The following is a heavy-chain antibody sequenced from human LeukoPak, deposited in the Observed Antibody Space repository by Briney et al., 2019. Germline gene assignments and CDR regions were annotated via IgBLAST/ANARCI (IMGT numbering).Heavy chain of an antibody. CDR2: IYYSGST. D-gene: IGHD3-10*01. J-gene: IGHJ6*03. Sequence: SETLSLTCTVSGGSISSSSYCWDWIRQPPGKGLEWIGSIYYSGSTYYNPSLKSRVTISVDTSKNQFSLKLSSVTAADTAVYYCATTYYYGSGQYYYYYYYMDVWGKGTTVTVSS. CDR1: GGSISSSSYC. V-gene: IGHV4-39*07. CDR3: ATTYYYGSGQYYYYYYYMDV.